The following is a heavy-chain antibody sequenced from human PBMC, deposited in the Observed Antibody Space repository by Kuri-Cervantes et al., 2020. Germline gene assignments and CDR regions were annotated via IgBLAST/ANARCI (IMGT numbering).Heavy chain of an antibody. Sequence: ASVKVSCKASGYTFSNYYMHWVRQAPGKGLEWMGGFDPEDGETIYAQKFQGRVTMTEDTSTDTAYMELSSLRSEDTAVYYCATGPTSYVWGSYRYGWFDPWGQGTLVTVSS. CDR1: GYTFSNYY. J-gene: IGHJ5*02. CDR3: ATGPTSYVWGSYRYGWFDP. V-gene: IGHV1-24*01. CDR2: FDPEDGET. D-gene: IGHD3-16*02.